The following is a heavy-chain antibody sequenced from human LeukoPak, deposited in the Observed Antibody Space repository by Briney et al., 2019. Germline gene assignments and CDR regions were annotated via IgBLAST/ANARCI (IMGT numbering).Heavy chain of an antibody. CDR2: ISGSGGTI. D-gene: IGHD3-22*01. CDR1: GFTFSYYA. V-gene: IGHV3-23*01. J-gene: IGHJ5*02. Sequence: GGSLRLSCAASGFTFSYYAMTWVRQAPGKGLEWVSAISGSGGTIFYADSVKGRFTSSRDNSKNTLYLQMNSLRAEDTAVYYCAKTPLNYYDSSGYNNWFDPWGQGTLVTVSP. CDR3: AKTPLNYYDSSGYNNWFDP.